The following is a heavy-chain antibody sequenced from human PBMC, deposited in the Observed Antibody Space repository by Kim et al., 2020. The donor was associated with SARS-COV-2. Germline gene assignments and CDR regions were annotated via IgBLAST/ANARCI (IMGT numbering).Heavy chain of an antibody. D-gene: IGHD5-12*01. CDR1: GDSISDSYY. Sequence: SETLSLTCTVSGDSISDSYYWGWIRQPPGKGLEWIGSIHYSGSTYYNPSLKSRVTISVDMSKNQFSLNLRSVTAAHTAVYYCARLGGSGYDSELDYWGQGNLVTVSS. V-gene: IGHV4-39*01. CDR2: IHYSGST. J-gene: IGHJ4*02. CDR3: ARLGGSGYDSELDY.